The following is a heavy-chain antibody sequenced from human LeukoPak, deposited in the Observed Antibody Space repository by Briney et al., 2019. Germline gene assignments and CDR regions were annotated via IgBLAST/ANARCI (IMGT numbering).Heavy chain of an antibody. CDR1: GGSISIYH. J-gene: IGHJ4*02. CDR2: IYYSGST. V-gene: IGHV4-59*12. Sequence: SETLSLTCTVSGGSISIYHWNWIRQPPGKGLEWIGYIYYSGSTNYNPSLKSRVTISVDTSKNHFSLKLSSVTAADTAVYYCARNRDGYNSFDYWGQGTLVTVSS. CDR3: ARNRDGYNSFDY. D-gene: IGHD5-24*01.